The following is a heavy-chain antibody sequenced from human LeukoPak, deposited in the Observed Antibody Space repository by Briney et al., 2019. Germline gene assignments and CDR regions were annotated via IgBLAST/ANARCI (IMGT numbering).Heavy chain of an antibody. CDR1: GFTFSSYS. CDR3: ARDTGYYDSSGTDC. Sequence: PGGSLRLSCAASGFTFSSYSMNCVRQAPGKGLEWVSSISSSSSYIYYADSVKGRFTISRDNAKNSLYLQMNSLRAEDTAVYYCARDTGYYDSSGTDCWGQGTLVTVSS. J-gene: IGHJ4*02. V-gene: IGHV3-21*01. D-gene: IGHD3-22*01. CDR2: ISSSSSYI.